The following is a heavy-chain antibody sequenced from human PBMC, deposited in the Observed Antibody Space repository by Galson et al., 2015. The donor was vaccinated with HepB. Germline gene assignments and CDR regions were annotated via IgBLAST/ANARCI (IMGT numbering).Heavy chain of an antibody. Sequence: SLRLSCAASGFTFSSYGMHWVRQAPGKGLEWVSLIDDRGAHTFYADSVRGRFTISRDNSKNTLYLQMNNLRAEDTAIYYCAKRGGLVPPAPPQGGRGTLVTVSS. CDR2: IDDRGAHT. V-gene: IGHV3-23*01. CDR1: GFTFSSYG. D-gene: IGHD2-2*01. CDR3: AKRGGLVPPAPPQ. J-gene: IGHJ4*02.